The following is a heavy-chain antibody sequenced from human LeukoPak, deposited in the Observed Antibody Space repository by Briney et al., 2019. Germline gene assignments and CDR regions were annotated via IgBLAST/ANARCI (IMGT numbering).Heavy chain of an antibody. CDR3: AKPATVVTLNGMDV. V-gene: IGHV3-30*02. CDR1: GFTFSSYG. J-gene: IGHJ6*02. Sequence: GGSLRLSCAASGFTFSSYGMHWVRQAPGKGLEWVAFIRYDGSNKYYADSVKGRFTISRDNSKNTLYLQMNSLRAEDTAVYYCAKPATVVTLNGMDVWGQGTTVTVSS. CDR2: IRYDGSNK. D-gene: IGHD4-23*01.